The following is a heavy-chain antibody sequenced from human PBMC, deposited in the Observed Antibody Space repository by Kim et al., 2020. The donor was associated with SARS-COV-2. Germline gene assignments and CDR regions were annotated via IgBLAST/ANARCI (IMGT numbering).Heavy chain of an antibody. V-gene: IGHV3-11*05. CDR1: GFTFSDYY. J-gene: IGHJ4*02. CDR2: ISSSSSYT. D-gene: IGHD6-13*01. Sequence: GGSLRLSCAASGFTFSDYYMSWIRQAPGKGLEWVSYISSSSSYTNYADSVKGRFTISRDNAKNSLYLQMNSLRAEDTAVYYCARVKGPRRGSSAEDYWGQGTLVTVSS. CDR3: ARVKGPRRGSSAEDY.